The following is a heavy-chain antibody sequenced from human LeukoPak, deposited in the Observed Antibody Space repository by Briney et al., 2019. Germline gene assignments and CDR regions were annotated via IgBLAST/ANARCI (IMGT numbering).Heavy chain of an antibody. Sequence: TGGSLRLSCAASGFTFSSYAMSWVRQAPGKGLEWVSAISGSGGSTYYADSVKGRFTISRDNSKNTLYLQLNSLRAEDTAVYYCAHSSGWSPFDYWGQGTLVTVSS. CDR1: GFTFSSYA. V-gene: IGHV3-23*01. CDR3: AHSSGWSPFDY. D-gene: IGHD6-19*01. J-gene: IGHJ4*02. CDR2: ISGSGGST.